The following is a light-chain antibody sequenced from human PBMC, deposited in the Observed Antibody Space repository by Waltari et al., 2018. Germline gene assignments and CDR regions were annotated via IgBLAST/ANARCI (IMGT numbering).Light chain of an antibody. Sequence: YVLIQPASVSVAPGQTVSLTFGGDRLGGQRIHWYYQKPGQAPVLVVYDDTDRPSGIPERFSGSNSGHTATLTITTVGAEDEADYYCQVWDATSDHYVFGPGTKVTVL. J-gene: IGLJ1*01. CDR1: RLGGQR. CDR3: QVWDATSDHYV. V-gene: IGLV3-21*02. CDR2: DDT.